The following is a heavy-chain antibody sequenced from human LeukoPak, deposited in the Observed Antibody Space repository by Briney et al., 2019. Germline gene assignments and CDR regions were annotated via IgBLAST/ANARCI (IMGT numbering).Heavy chain of an antibody. J-gene: IGHJ5*02. Sequence: GGSLTLSWAASGFTFNDYAMHWVRQAPGKGLEWVSGISWNSGSIGYADSVKGRFTISRDNAKNSLYLQMNSLRAEDMAVYYCANGGTYSSGPWGQGTLVTVSS. CDR2: ISWNSGSI. CDR3: ANGGTYSSGP. V-gene: IGHV3-9*03. D-gene: IGHD3-22*01. CDR1: GFTFNDYA.